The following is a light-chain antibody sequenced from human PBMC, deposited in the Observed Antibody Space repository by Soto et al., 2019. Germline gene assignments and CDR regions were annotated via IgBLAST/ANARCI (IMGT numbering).Light chain of an antibody. J-gene: IGLJ3*02. V-gene: IGLV1-47*02. CDR3: AAWDNGLSAWV. CDR2: FNN. Sequence: QSVITQPPSASGTPGQRVTISCSGSNSNIGSNSVYWYQHLPGTSPKLLIYFNNQRPSGVPDRFSGSNSVTSASLAIRGLRSDDEAEYYCAAWDNGLSAWVFGGGTKLTVL. CDR1: NSNIGSNS.